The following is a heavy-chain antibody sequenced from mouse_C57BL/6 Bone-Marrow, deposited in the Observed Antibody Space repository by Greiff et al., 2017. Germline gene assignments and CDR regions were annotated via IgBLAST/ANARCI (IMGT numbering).Heavy chain of an antibody. V-gene: IGHV5-17*01. CDR1: GFTFSDYG. D-gene: IGHD1-1*01. CDR3: ARPLITTVVAFDY. CDR2: ISSGSSTI. J-gene: IGHJ2*01. Sequence: EVMLVESGGGLVKPGGSLKLSCAASGFTFSDYGMHWVRQAPEKGLEWVAYISSGSSTIYYADTVKGRFIISRDNAKNTLFLQMTSLRSEDTAMYYCARPLITTVVAFDYWGQGTTLTVSS.